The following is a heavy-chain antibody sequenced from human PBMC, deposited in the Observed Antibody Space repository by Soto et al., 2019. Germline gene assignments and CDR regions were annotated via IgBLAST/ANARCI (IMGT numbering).Heavy chain of an antibody. CDR2: INSDGSST. CDR1: GFTFSSYW. V-gene: IGHV3-74*01. Sequence: PGGSLRLSCAASGFTFSSYWMHWVRQAPGKGLVWVSRINSDGSSTSYADSVKGRFTISRDNAKNTLYLQMNSLRAEDTAVYYCARVAVEDYQPFQYYYYGMDVWGQGPTVTVSS. D-gene: IGHD2-2*01. CDR3: ARVAVEDYQPFQYYYYGMDV. J-gene: IGHJ6*02.